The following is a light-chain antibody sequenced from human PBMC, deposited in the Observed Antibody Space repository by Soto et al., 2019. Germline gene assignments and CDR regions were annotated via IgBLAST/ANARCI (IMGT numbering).Light chain of an antibody. V-gene: IGKV1-5*03. CDR2: KAS. Sequence: DIQMTQSPSTLSASVGDRVTITCRASQTIDSWLAWYQQRPGKPPNLLIYKASTLASGVPSRFSGSGSGTEFTLTINSLQPDDFATYFCQHLNSYPHFGGGNKVDIK. CDR1: QTIDSW. J-gene: IGKJ4*01. CDR3: QHLNSYPH.